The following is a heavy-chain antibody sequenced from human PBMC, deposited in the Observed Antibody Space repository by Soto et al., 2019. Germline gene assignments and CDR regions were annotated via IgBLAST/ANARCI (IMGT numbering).Heavy chain of an antibody. V-gene: IGHV3-33*01. J-gene: IGHJ6*02. D-gene: IGHD6-19*01. CDR2: IWYDGSNE. CDR1: GFIFSNFG. CDR3: ARDDIPVIAVATYGMDV. Sequence: QVQLVESGGGVVQPGRSLRLSCAASGFIFSNFGMHWVRQAPGKGLEWVAVIWYDGSNEYYADSVKGRFTISKDNSKNPLYLQMNSLRADDTAVYYCARDDIPVIAVATYGMDVWGQGTTVTVSS.